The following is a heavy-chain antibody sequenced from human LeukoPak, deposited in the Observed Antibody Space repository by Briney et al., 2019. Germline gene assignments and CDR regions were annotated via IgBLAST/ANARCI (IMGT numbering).Heavy chain of an antibody. CDR3: ANCPSSYLEWLLATDY. CDR1: GFTFSSYA. CDR2: ISGSGGST. D-gene: IGHD3-3*01. J-gene: IGHJ4*02. V-gene: IGHV3-23*01. Sequence: PGGSLRLSCAASGFTFSSYAMSWVRQAPGKGLEWVSAISGSGGSTYYADSVKGRFTISRDNSKNTLYLQMNSLRAEDTAVYYCANCPSSYLEWLLATDYWGQGTLVTVSS.